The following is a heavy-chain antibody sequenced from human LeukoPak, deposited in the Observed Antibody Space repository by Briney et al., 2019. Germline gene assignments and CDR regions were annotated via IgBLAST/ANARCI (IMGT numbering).Heavy chain of an antibody. CDR2: ISYDGSNK. D-gene: IGHD2-2*01. CDR1: GFTFSSYG. CDR3: AKLKSPKYQLVPIDY. J-gene: IGHJ4*02. V-gene: IGHV3-30*18. Sequence: GRSLRLSCAASGFTFSSYGMHWVRQAPGKGLEWVAVISYDGSNKYYADSVKGRFTISRDNSKNTLCLQMNSLRAEDTAVYYCAKLKSPKYQLVPIDYWGQGTLVTVSS.